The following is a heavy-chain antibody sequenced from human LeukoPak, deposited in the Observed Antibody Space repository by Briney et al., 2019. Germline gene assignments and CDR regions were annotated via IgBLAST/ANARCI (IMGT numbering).Heavy chain of an antibody. CDR1: GGSISSGGHY. CDR2: IYYSGST. D-gene: IGHD2-15*01. V-gene: IGHV4-39*01. CDR3: ARLVCGGGSCPAEFDY. J-gene: IGHJ4*02. Sequence: SETLSLTCIVSGGSISSGGHYWGWIRQPPGRGLEWIGSIYYSGSTYYNPSLNNRVTIFIDMSKNQFSLRLNSVTATDTAVYYCARLVCGGGSCPAEFDYWGQGTLVTVSS.